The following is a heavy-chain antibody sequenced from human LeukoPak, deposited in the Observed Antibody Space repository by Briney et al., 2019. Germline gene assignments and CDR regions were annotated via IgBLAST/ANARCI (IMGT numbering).Heavy chain of an antibody. CDR1: GFTFSSYG. Sequence: TGGSLRLSCAASGFTFSSYGMHWLRQAPGEGLDWVAAIWYDGGTKYYADSVKGRFTISRDNSKNTLYLQMNSLRADDTAVYYCARLSTWTYFDYWGQGTLVTVSS. CDR2: IWYDGGTK. J-gene: IGHJ4*02. V-gene: IGHV3-33*01. CDR3: ARLSTWTYFDY. D-gene: IGHD6-13*01.